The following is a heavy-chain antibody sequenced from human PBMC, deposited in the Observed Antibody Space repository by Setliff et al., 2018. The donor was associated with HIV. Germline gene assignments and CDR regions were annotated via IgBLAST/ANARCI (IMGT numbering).Heavy chain of an antibody. Sequence: GGSLRLSCAASGFNFNSYAMGWVRQAPGKGLEWVSTVGAVGAPTHYAESVKGRFTLSRDSSKNTLNLQMNSLRVEDTALYFCVKGGAYYETNGPYWDHWGQGTLVTVSS. CDR3: VKGGAYYETNGPYWDH. V-gene: IGHV3-23*01. J-gene: IGHJ4*02. CDR1: GFNFNSYA. CDR2: VGAVGAPT. D-gene: IGHD3-22*01.